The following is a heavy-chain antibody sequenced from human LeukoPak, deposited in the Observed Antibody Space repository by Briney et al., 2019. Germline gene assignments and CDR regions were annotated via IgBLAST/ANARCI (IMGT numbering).Heavy chain of an antibody. Sequence: ASVKVSCKASGYTFTSYGISWVRQAPGQGLEWMGWISAYNGNTNYAQKFQGRVTMTRNTSISTAYMELSSLRSEDTAVCYCARYCSSTSCYHFDYWGQGTLVTVSS. V-gene: IGHV1-18*01. CDR2: ISAYNGNT. D-gene: IGHD2-2*01. CDR1: GYTFTSYG. J-gene: IGHJ4*02. CDR3: ARYCSSTSCYHFDY.